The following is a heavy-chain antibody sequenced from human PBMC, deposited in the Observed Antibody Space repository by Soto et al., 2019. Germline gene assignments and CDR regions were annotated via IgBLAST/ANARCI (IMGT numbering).Heavy chain of an antibody. CDR3: AKDPRDGRGSSSRINWFDP. D-gene: IGHD6-6*01. V-gene: IGHV3-30*18. J-gene: IGHJ5*02. CDR1: GFTFSSYG. CDR2: ISYDGSNK. Sequence: QVQLVESGGGVVQPGRSLRLSCAASGFTFSSYGMHWVRQAPGKGLEWVAVISYDGSNKYYADSVKGRFTISRDNSKNTLYLQMNSLRAEDTAVYYCAKDPRDGRGSSSRINWFDPWGQGTLVTFSS.